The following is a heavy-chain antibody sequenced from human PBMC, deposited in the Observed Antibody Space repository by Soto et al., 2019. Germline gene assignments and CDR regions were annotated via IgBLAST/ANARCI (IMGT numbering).Heavy chain of an antibody. V-gene: IGHV4-59*01. CDR1: GGSISSYY. Sequence: SETLSLTCTVSGGSISSYYWSWIRQPPGKGLEWIGYIYYSGSTNYNPSLKSRVTISVDTSKNQFSLKLSSVTAADTAVYYCARDLEGYYYGSGTKVPYYMDVWGKGTTVTVSS. D-gene: IGHD3-10*01. CDR3: ARDLEGYYYGSGTKVPYYMDV. CDR2: IYYSGST. J-gene: IGHJ6*03.